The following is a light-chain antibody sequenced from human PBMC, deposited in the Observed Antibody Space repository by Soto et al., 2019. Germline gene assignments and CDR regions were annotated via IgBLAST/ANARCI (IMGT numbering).Light chain of an antibody. V-gene: IGLV2-14*01. J-gene: IGLJ2*01. CDR1: RSDVGAYNY. CDR2: DVS. Sequence: QSALTQPASVSGSPGQSITISCTGTRSDVGAYNYVSWYQQHPGKATKLMIYDVSNRPSGVSNRISGSKSGNTASLAISGLQAEDEADYYCSSYTSSSTVVFGGGTKLTVL. CDR3: SSYTSSSTVV.